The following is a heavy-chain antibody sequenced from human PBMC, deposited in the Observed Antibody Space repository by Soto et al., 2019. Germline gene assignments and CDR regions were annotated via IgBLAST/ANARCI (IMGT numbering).Heavy chain of an antibody. J-gene: IGHJ3*02. CDR2: IVNDGSEK. CDR3: ARDDAFQNENGFHI. V-gene: IGHV3-33*01. CDR1: GFTFSKYG. D-gene: IGHD1-1*01. Sequence: QVQLVESGGGVVQPGRSLRLACASSGFTFSKYGFHWVRQAPGKGLGWVAVIVNDGSEKYHADSVEGRFTISRDNSKDTLFLQMNSLRAEATAMYYCARDDAFQNENGFHIWGQGTMVTVSS.